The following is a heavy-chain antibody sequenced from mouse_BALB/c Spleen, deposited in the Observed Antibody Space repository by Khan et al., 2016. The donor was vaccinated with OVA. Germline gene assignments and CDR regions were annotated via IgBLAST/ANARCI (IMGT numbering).Heavy chain of an antibody. CDR3: TRLGTTGWFTY. Sequence: EVQLQESRPELMKPGASVKISCKASGYSFSNYYIHWVKQSHGQSLEWIGDIDPFNGGTTYNQKFKGTATLTVDKSSSTAYMNLSSLTSEDSAVYYCTRLGTTGWFTYWGQGTLVTVSA. J-gene: IGHJ3*01. CDR1: GYSFSNYY. V-gene: IGHV1S135*01. D-gene: IGHD2-13*01. CDR2: IDPFNGGT.